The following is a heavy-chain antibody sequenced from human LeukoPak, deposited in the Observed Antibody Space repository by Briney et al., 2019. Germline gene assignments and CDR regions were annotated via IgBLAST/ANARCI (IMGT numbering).Heavy chain of an antibody. CDR1: GYSISSGYY. V-gene: IGHV4-38-2*02. CDR3: ARGVTRFDN. CDR2: IYHSGST. D-gene: IGHD2-21*02. J-gene: IGHJ4*02. Sequence: SETLSLTCTVSGYSISSGYYWGWIRQPPGKGLEWIGNIYHSGSTYYNPSLKSRLTISIDTSKNQFSLKLNSVTAADTAVYYCARGVTRFDNWGQGTLVTVSS.